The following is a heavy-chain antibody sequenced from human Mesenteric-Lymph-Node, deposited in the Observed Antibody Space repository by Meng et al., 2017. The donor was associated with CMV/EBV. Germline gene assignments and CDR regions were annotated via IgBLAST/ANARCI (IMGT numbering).Heavy chain of an antibody. CDR3: ARGRYTSVEAGLDY. V-gene: IGHV4-34*01. CDR1: GASFSDYY. Sequence: CAVYGASFSDYYWSWIRQSPGKGLEWIGEVNYIGSTKYNPSLKSRVTMSVDTSKNHFSLEVNPVTAADTAVYYCARGRYTSVEAGLDYWGQGTLVTVSS. D-gene: IGHD6-19*01. J-gene: IGHJ4*02. CDR2: VNYIGST.